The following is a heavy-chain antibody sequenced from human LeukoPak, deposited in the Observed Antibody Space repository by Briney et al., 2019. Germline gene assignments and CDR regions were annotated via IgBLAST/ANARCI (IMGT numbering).Heavy chain of an antibody. CDR1: GFTFDDYA. D-gene: IGHD1-1*01. CDR2: IWFDGSNK. Sequence: GGSLRLSCAASGFTFDDYAMHWVRQAPGKGLEWVAFIWFDGSNKHYADSVKGRFTISRDNSEDTLYLQMNSLRAEDTAVYYCVRDPSGSGFAFDSWGQGALVTVSS. V-gene: IGHV3-33*08. J-gene: IGHJ4*02. CDR3: VRDPSGSGFAFDS.